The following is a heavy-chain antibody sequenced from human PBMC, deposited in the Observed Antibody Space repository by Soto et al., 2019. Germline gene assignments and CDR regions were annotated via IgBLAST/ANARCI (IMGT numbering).Heavy chain of an antibody. Sequence: EVQLVESGGGLVQPGGSLRLSCAASGFTFSSYSMNWVRQAPGKGLEWVSYISSSSSTIYYADSVKGRFTISRDNAKNSLYLQMNSLRAEDTAVYYCAILWFGESIDYWGQGTLVTVSS. J-gene: IGHJ4*02. CDR2: ISSSSSTI. D-gene: IGHD3-10*01. CDR1: GFTFSSYS. V-gene: IGHV3-48*01. CDR3: AILWFGESIDY.